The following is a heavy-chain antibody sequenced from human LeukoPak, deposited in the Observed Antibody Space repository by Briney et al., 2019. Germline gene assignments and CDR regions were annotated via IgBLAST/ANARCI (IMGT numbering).Heavy chain of an antibody. V-gene: IGHV3-7*01. D-gene: IGHD6-6*01. CDR1: GFTFSSYS. J-gene: IGHJ4*02. CDR3: ARDLVEYSGSAGDY. CDR2: IKQDGSEK. Sequence: PGGSLRLSCAASGFTFSSYSMNWVRQAPGKGLEWVANIKQDGSEKYYVDSVKGRFTISRDNAKNSLYLQMNSLRAEDTAVYYCARDLVEYSGSAGDYWGQGTLVTVSS.